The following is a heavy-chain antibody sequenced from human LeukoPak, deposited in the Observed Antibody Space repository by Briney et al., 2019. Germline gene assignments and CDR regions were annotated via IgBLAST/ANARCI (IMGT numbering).Heavy chain of an antibody. CDR1: NGSISSSSYY. CDR3: VGDNFYYFDH. CDR2: VYYSGST. Sequence: QPSETLPLTCTVSNGSISSSSYYGGWIRQPPGRGPEWIGSVYYSGSTYYNPSLKSRVTMSVDTSKNQFFLKLSAVIAADTAVYYCVGDNFYYFDHWGQGILVTVSS. V-gene: IGHV4-39*01. J-gene: IGHJ4*02. D-gene: IGHD5-24*01.